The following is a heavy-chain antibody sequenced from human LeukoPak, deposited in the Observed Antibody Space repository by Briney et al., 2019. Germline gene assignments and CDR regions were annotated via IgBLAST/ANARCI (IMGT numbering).Heavy chain of an antibody. CDR1: GGSFSGYY. V-gene: IGHV4-34*01. D-gene: IGHD6-13*01. CDR3: ARVQTPGIAAAGPGY. J-gene: IGHJ4*02. Sequence: PSETLSLTCAVYGGSFSGYYWSWIRQPPGKGLEWIGEINHSGSTNYNPSLKSRVTISVDTSKNQFSLKLSSVTAADTAVYYCARVQTPGIAAAGPGYWGQGTLVTVSS. CDR2: INHSGST.